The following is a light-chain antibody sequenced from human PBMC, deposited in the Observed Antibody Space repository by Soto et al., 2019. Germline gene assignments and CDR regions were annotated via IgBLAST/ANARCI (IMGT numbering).Light chain of an antibody. J-gene: IGKJ4*01. Sequence: EIVLTQSPGTLSLSPGERATLSCRASQSVSSSYLAWYQQKPGQAPRLLIYGASSMATGIPDRFSGSGSGTDVTLTISRLEPKDFAVYYCQQYGSSPPPTFGGGTKVEIK. CDR2: GAS. V-gene: IGKV3-20*01. CDR3: QQYGSSPPPT. CDR1: QSVSSSY.